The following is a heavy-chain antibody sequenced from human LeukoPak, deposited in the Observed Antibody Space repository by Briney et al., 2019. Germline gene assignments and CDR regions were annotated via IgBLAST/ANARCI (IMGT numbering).Heavy chain of an antibody. CDR1: GGSFSGYY. V-gene: IGHV4-34*01. Sequence: PSETLSLTCAVYGGSFSGYYWSWIRQPPGKGLEWIGEINHSGSTNYNPSLKSRVTISVGTSKNQFSLKLSSATAADTAVYYCARVRVYYYYMDVWGKGTTVTVSS. CDR3: ARVRVYYYYMDV. CDR2: INHSGST. D-gene: IGHD3-10*01. J-gene: IGHJ6*03.